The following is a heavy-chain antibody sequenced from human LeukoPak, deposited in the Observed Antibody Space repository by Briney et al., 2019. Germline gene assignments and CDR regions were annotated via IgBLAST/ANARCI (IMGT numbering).Heavy chain of an antibody. Sequence: PGGSLRLSCAASGFTFSNFGLHWVRQAPGKGLEWVAFISYDGSNKYYADSVKGRFTISRDNSKNTLYLQVDSLRAEDTAVYYCARPKQQMVPSYEYWGQGTLVTVSS. CDR1: GFTFSNFG. CDR2: ISYDGSNK. V-gene: IGHV3-30*04. J-gene: IGHJ4*02. D-gene: IGHD6-13*01. CDR3: ARPKQQMVPSYEY.